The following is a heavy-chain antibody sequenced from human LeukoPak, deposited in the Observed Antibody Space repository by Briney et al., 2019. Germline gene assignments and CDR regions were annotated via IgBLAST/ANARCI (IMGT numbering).Heavy chain of an antibody. CDR3: ARGDYARDYHYMDV. CDR1: GYTFTGYY. D-gene: IGHD4-17*01. J-gene: IGHJ6*03. V-gene: IGHV1-2*02. Sequence: GASVKFSCKAPGYTFTGYYMHWGRQAPGQGLEWMGWINPNIGGTNYAQKFQGRVTMTRDTSISTAYMELSRLRSDDTAVYYCARGDYARDYHYMDVWGKGTTVTVSS. CDR2: INPNIGGT.